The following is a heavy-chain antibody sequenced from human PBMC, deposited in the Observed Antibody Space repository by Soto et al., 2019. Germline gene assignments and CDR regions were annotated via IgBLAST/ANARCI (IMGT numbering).Heavy chain of an antibody. CDR3: AKFLTYYDFWSGYAPENAFDI. CDR2: ISWNSGSI. V-gene: IGHV3-9*01. CDR1: GFTFDDYA. J-gene: IGHJ3*02. D-gene: IGHD3-3*01. Sequence: GGSLRLSCAASGFTFDDYAMHWVRQAPGKGLEWVSGISWNSGSIGYADSVKGRFTISRDNAKNSLYLQMNSLRAEDTALYYCAKFLTYYDFWSGYAPENAFDIWGQGTMVTVSS.